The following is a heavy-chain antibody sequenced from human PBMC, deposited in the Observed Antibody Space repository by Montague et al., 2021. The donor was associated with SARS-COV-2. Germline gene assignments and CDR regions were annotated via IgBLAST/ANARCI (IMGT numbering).Heavy chain of an antibody. D-gene: IGHD6-19*01. J-gene: IGHJ4*02. CDR3: ARDGALYSSGWWGGDFGY. Sequence: SLRLSCAASGFTFSSYEMNWVRQAPGKGLEWVSYISSSGSTIYYAGSVKGRFTISRDNAKNSLYLQMNSLRAEDTAVYYCARDGALYSSGWWGGDFGYWGQGTLVTVSS. CDR1: GFTFSSYE. CDR2: ISSSGSTI. V-gene: IGHV3-48*03.